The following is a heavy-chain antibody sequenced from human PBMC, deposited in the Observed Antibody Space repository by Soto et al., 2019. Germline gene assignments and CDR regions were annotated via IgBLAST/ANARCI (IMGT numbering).Heavy chain of an antibody. CDR2: ISSRSGWI. V-gene: IGHV3-21*01. Sequence: EVQLVESGGGLVKPGGSLRLSCAASGFTFSSYSMNWVRLAPGKGLEWVSSISSRSGWIYYADLVTGRFTISRDNAKKSLYLQMSSLRAEDTAVYYCAKGSGEFLRSEGFDVWGQGTMVTVSS. D-gene: IGHD4-17*01. CDR3: AKGSGEFLRSEGFDV. J-gene: IGHJ3*01. CDR1: GFTFSSYS.